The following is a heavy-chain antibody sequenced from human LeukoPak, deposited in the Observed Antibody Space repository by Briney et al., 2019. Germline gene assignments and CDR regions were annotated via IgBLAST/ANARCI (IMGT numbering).Heavy chain of an antibody. CDR2: ISSSGSTI. D-gene: IGHD1-26*01. CDR3: ARGRVGATSNWFDP. V-gene: IGHV3-11*01. Sequence: GGSLRLSCAAFGFTFSDYYMSWIRQAPGKGLEWVSYISSSGSTIYYADSVKGRFTISRDNAKNSLYLQMNSLRAEDTAVYYCARGRVGATSNWFDPWGQGTLVTVSS. J-gene: IGHJ5*02. CDR1: GFTFSDYY.